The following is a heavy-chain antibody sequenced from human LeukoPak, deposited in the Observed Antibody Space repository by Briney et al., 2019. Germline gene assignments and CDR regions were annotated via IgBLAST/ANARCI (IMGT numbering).Heavy chain of an antibody. CDR3: ARGPYSSGENWFDP. CDR1: GGSFSGYY. D-gene: IGHD6-19*01. Sequence: SETLSLTCAVYGGSFSGYYWSWIRQPPGKGLERIGEINHSGSTNYNPSLKSRVTISVDTSKNQFSLKLSSVTAADTAVYYCARGPYSSGENWFDPWGQGTLVTVSS. J-gene: IGHJ5*02. V-gene: IGHV4-34*01. CDR2: INHSGST.